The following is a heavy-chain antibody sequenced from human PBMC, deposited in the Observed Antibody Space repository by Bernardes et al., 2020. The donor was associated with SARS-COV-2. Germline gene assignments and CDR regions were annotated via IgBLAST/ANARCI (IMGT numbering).Heavy chain of an antibody. CDR3: ARTVAAPADY. Sequence: GGSLRLSCAASGFTFSDFWMAWVRQAPGKGLEWVANINDDGSVKYYADSVKGRFTISRDNAKNSLYLQMNSLRGEDTAVYYCARTVAAPADYWGQGTLVTGSS. V-gene: IGHV3-7*03. CDR2: INDDGSVK. CDR1: GFTFSDFW. J-gene: IGHJ4*02. D-gene: IGHD6-13*01.